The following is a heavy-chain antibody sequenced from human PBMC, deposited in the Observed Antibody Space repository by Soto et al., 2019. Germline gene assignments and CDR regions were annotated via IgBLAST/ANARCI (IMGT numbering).Heavy chain of an antibody. CDR2: IIPILGIA. V-gene: IGHV1-69*08. D-gene: IGHD6-19*01. Sequence: QVQLVQSGAEVKKPGSSVKVSCKASGGTFSSYTISWVRQAPGQGLEWMGRIIPILGIANYAQKFQGRVTITADKSTSTAYMELSSLRSEDTAVYYCARDLGLWLDGAEYFQHWGQGTLVTVSS. J-gene: IGHJ1*01. CDR3: ARDLGLWLDGAEYFQH. CDR1: GGTFSSYT.